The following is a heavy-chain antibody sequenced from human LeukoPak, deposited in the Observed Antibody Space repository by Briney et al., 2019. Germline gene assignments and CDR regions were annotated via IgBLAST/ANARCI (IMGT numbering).Heavy chain of an antibody. CDR2: INHSGST. V-gene: IGHV4-30-2*01. CDR3: AREAFEEFWFDP. Sequence: SETLSLTCIVSGGSISSGDYYWSWIRQPPGKGLEWIGYINHSGSTYYKPSLKSRVTISVDTSKNQFSLKLSSVTAADTAVYYCAREAFEEFWFDPWGQGTLVTVSS. D-gene: IGHD3-10*01. CDR1: GGSISSGDYY. J-gene: IGHJ5*02.